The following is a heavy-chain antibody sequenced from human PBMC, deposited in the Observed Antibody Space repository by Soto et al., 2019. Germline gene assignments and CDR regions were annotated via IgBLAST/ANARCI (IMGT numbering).Heavy chain of an antibody. CDR1: GFTFSSDD. Sequence: GGSLTLCCAASGFTFSSDDRHWVRQATGKCLEWVSAIGTAGDPYYLGSVKGRFTISRENAKNSLYLQMNSLRAGDRAVYYCARPNNYGAEYGMAVWGQGPPVTVS. CDR2: IGTAGDP. D-gene: IGHD3-10*01. V-gene: IGHV3-13*05. J-gene: IGHJ6*02. CDR3: ARPNNYGAEYGMAV.